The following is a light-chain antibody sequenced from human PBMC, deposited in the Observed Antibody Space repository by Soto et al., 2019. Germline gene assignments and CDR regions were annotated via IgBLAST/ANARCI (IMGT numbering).Light chain of an antibody. CDR2: DVS. Sequence: QSALTQPRSVSGSPGQSVTISCTGTSRDVGGWNYVSWYQQYPGKAPKLMIYDVSKRPSGVPDRFSASKSGNTASLTISGLQADDEADYYCCSYAGSYTLVFGGGTQLTVL. CDR3: CSYAGSYTLV. CDR1: SRDVGGWNY. J-gene: IGLJ2*01. V-gene: IGLV2-11*01.